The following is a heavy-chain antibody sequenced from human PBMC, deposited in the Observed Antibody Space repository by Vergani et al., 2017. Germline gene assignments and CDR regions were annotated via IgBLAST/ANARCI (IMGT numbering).Heavy chain of an antibody. CDR2: MYYSGVT. CDR3: ASKRGACRAAYCHSYDF. D-gene: IGHD2-15*01. V-gene: IGHV4-39*01. J-gene: IGHJ4*02. CDR1: GDSVISTDYH. Sequence: QVQLQESGPGLVKPSETLSLTCTVSGDSVISTDYHWGWIRQPPGKWLDWIGSMYYSGVTSYNPSLESRISISFATAKNQFSLRLTSVTAADTAVYYCASKRGACRAAYCHSYDFWGPGTLVGVSS.